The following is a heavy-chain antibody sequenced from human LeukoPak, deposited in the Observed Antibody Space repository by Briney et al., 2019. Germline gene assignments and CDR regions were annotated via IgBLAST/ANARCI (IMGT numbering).Heavy chain of an antibody. D-gene: IGHD3-3*01. V-gene: IGHV3-23*01. J-gene: IGHJ5*02. CDR3: ARGSRRLLRFLGQSKWFDP. Sequence: GGSLRLSCAASGFTFSSYAMSWVRQAPGKGLEWVSAISGSGGSTYYADSVKGRFTISRDNSKSTLYLQMNSLRAEDTAVYYCARGSRRLLRFLGQSKWFDPWGQGTLVTVSS. CDR1: GFTFSSYA. CDR2: ISGSGGST.